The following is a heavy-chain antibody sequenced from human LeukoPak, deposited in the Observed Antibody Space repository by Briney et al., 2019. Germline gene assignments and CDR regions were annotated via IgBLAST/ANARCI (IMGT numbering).Heavy chain of an antibody. CDR3: ARDPNSYGPLTFDY. J-gene: IGHJ4*02. D-gene: IGHD5-18*01. Sequence: GGSLRLSCAASGFTFSSYGMHWVRQAPGKGLEWVAVIWYDGSNKYYADSVKGRFTISRDNSKNTLYLQMNSLRAEDTAVYYCARDPNSYGPLTFDYWGQGTLVTVSS. CDR1: GFTFSSYG. V-gene: IGHV3-33*01. CDR2: IWYDGSNK.